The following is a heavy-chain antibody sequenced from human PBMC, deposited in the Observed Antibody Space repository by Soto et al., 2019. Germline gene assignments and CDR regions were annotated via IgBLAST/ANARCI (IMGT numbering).Heavy chain of an antibody. CDR1: GFSFRDHS. V-gene: IGHV3-48*02. J-gene: IGHJ4*02. D-gene: IGHD2-15*01. CDR3: ARLPKGSVVTG. CDR2: ISSTGDDI. Sequence: VQLMESGGGLVYPGASLRLSCETSGFSFRDHSMNWVRQAPGKGLQWVSYISSTGDDILYADSVKGRFTVSRDNAKNALFLQMKSLRDDDSAIYYCARLPKGSVVTGWGQGTLVTVSS.